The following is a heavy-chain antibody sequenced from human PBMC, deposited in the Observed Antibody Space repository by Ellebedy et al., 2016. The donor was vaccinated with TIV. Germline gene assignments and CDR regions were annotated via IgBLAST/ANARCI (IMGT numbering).Heavy chain of an antibody. D-gene: IGHD1-26*01. CDR1: GFTFSTYA. CDR3: ARPRLAVGATPLDY. Sequence: GESLKISCAVSGFTFSTYAMHWVRQAPGKGLEYVSAISYDGGRTYYANSVKGRFIISRDNSENTLYLQMGSLRADDMAVYYCARPRLAVGATPLDYWGQGTQVTVSS. CDR2: ISYDGGRT. V-gene: IGHV3-64*01. J-gene: IGHJ4*02.